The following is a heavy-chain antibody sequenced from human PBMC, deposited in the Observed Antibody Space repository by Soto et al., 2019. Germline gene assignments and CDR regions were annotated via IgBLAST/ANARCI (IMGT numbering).Heavy chain of an antibody. J-gene: IGHJ6*02. V-gene: IGHV1-2*02. CDR2: INPNSGGT. CDR3: ASTTGSGSYSAPYYYGMDV. D-gene: IGHD3-10*01. Sequence: GASVKVSCKTSGYTFTGYYMHWVRQAPGQGLEWMGWINPNSGGTNYAQKFQGRVTMTRDPSISTAYMELSRLRSDDTAVYYCASTTGSGSYSAPYYYGMDVWGQGTTVTVSS. CDR1: GYTFTGYY.